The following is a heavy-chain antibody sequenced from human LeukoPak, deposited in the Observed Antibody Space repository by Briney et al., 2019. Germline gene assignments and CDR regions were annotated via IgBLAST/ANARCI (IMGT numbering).Heavy chain of an antibody. J-gene: IGHJ5*02. Sequence: GASLRLSCAASGFTFSDYYMSWIRQAPGKGLEWVSYISSSGSTIYYADSVKGRFTISRDNAKNSLYLQMNSLRAEDTAVYYCARDLFGSFGEREGDWFDPWGQGTLVTVSS. CDR3: ARDLFGSFGEREGDWFDP. V-gene: IGHV3-11*01. D-gene: IGHD1-1*01. CDR1: GFTFSDYY. CDR2: ISSSGSTI.